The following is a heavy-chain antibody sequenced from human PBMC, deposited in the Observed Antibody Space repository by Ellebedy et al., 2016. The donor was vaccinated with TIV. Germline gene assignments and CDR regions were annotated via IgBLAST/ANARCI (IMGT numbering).Heavy chain of an antibody. V-gene: IGHV3-33*01. CDR3: ARTTYYFDY. J-gene: IGHJ4*02. D-gene: IGHD1-1*01. CDR1: GFTFSSYG. CDR2: IWFDGSNK. Sequence: PGGSLRLSCAASGFTFSSYGMHWVRQAPGKGLEWVAVIWFDGSNKYYADSVKGRFTISRDNSKNTLYLQMNGLRAEDTAVYFCARTTYYFDYWGQGTLVTVSS.